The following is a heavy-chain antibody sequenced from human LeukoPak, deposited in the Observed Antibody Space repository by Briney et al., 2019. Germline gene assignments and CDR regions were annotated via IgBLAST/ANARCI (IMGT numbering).Heavy chain of an antibody. D-gene: IGHD3-9*01. CDR2: IYYSGTT. Sequence: SETLSLTCTVSGGSISSYYWSWIRQPPGKGLEWIGYIYYSGTTNYNPSLKSRVTISVDTSKNQFSLKLSSVTAADTAVYYCATYLTSTDWGIKNWLDPWGQGTLVTVSS. CDR1: GGSISSYY. V-gene: IGHV4-59*01. J-gene: IGHJ5*02. CDR3: ATYLTSTDWGIKNWLDP.